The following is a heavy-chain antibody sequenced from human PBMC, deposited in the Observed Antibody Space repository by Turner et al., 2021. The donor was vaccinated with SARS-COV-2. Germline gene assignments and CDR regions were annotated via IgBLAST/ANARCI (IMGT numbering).Heavy chain of an antibody. CDR3: ARHPDYYDSSGYHFDY. CDR1: GGSISSYY. CDR2: IYYSGST. Sequence: VQLQESGPGLVKPSETLSLTCTVSGGSISSYYWSWIRQPPGKGLEWIGYIYYSGSTNYNPSLKSRVTISVDTSKNQFSLKLSSVTAADTAVYYCARHPDYYDSSGYHFDYWGQGTLVTVSS. D-gene: IGHD3-22*01. V-gene: IGHV4-59*08. J-gene: IGHJ4*02.